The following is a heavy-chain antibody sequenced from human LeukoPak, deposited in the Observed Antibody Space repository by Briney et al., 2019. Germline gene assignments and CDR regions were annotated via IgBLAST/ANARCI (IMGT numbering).Heavy chain of an antibody. D-gene: IGHD6-19*01. J-gene: IGHJ6*02. CDR3: ARAGGASYSSGWYGFYYYGMDV. CDR2: ISSSSSYI. V-gene: IGHV3-21*01. CDR1: GFTFSNYS. Sequence: GGSLRLSCAASGFTFSNYSMNWVRQAPGKGLEWVSSISSSSSYIYYADSVKGRFTISRDNAKNSLYLQMNSLRAEDTAVYYCARAGGASYSSGWYGFYYYGMDVWGQGTTVTVSS.